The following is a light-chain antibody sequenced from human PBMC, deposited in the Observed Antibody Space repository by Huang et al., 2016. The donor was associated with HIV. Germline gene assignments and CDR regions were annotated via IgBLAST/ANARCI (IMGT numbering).Light chain of an antibody. J-gene: IGKJ5*01. CDR3: QQSYSIPIT. CDR2: AAS. CDR1: QSIRSY. Sequence: DIQMTQSPSSLSASIGDRVTITCRASQSIRSYLIGYQQKPGKAPNLLIYAASSLQSGVPSNFSGSGSGTDFTLTISSLQLEDFATYYCQQSYSIPITFGQGTRLEIK. V-gene: IGKV1-39*01.